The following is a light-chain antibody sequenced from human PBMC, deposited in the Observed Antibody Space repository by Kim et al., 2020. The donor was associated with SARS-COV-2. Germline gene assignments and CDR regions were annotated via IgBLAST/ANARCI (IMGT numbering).Light chain of an antibody. CDR2: QDS. J-gene: IGLJ1*01. CDR3: QAWDSSTFYV. CDR1: KLGDKY. V-gene: IGLV3-1*01. Sequence: SPGQTASIACSGDKLGDKYACWYQQKPRPSPVLVIYQDSKRPSGIPERFSGSTSGNTAPLTISGTQAMDEADYYCQAWDSSTFYVFGTGTKVTVL.